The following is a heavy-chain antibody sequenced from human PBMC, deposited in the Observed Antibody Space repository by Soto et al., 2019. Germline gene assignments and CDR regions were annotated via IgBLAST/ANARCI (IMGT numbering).Heavy chain of an antibody. CDR2: FNPSGGST. V-gene: IGHV1-46*01. J-gene: IGHJ4*02. CDR1: GYTFTTYY. D-gene: IGHD3-22*01. CDR3: ARGRAYYDSSAQTSFDY. Sequence: QVQLVQSGAEVKKPGASVKVSCKASGYTFTTYYIHWVRQAPGQGLERMGIFNPSGGSTSYAQKFQGRVTMTGDTSTSTVYLELSSLRYEDTAVYYCARGRAYYDSSAQTSFDYWGQGTLVTVSS.